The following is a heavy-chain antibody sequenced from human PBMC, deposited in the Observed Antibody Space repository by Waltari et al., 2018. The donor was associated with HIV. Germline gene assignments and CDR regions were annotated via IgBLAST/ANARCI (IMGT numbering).Heavy chain of an antibody. CDR2: ISSSSSTI. CDR1: GFTFSSYS. Sequence: EVQLVESGGGLVQPGGSLRLSCAASGFTFSSYSMNWVRQAPGKGLEWVSYISSSSSTIYYADSVKGRFTISRDNAKNSLYLQMNSLRAEDTAVYYCARDAELLWFGESGDYWGQGTLVTVSS. CDR3: ARDAELLWFGESGDY. J-gene: IGHJ4*02. V-gene: IGHV3-48*04. D-gene: IGHD3-10*01.